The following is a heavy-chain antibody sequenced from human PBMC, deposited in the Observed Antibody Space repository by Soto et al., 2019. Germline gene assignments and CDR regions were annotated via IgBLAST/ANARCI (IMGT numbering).Heavy chain of an antibody. CDR2: ISGSGGST. J-gene: IGHJ6*02. V-gene: IGHV3-23*01. CDR1: GVTFSIYA. CDR3: AKELQQWLVLTFYYYYGMDV. Sequence: GVPLSVSWGAAGVTFSIYAVTWVRPDPGKGLEWASAISGSGGSTYYADSVKGRFTISRDNSKNTLYLQMNSLRAEDTAVYYCAKELQQWLVLTFYYYYGMDVWGQGTTVTGSS. D-gene: IGHD6-19*01.